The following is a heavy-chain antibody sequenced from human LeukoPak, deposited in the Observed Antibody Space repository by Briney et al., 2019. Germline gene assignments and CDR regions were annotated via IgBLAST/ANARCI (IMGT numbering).Heavy chain of an antibody. CDR1: GFTFSSYS. CDR2: ISSSSSTI. Sequence: GGSLRLSCAASGFTFSSYSMNWVRQAPGKGLEWVSYISSSSSTIYYADSVKGRVTISRDNAKNSLYLQMNSLRAEDTAVYYCVREGRGYYFDYWGQGTLVTVSS. J-gene: IGHJ4*02. CDR3: VREGRGYYFDY. D-gene: IGHD3-10*01. V-gene: IGHV3-48*01.